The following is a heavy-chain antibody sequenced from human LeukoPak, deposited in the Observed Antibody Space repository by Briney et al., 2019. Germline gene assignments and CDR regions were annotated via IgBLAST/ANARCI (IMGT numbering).Heavy chain of an antibody. CDR1: GFTFSSYS. Sequence: GGSLRLSCAASGFTFSSYSMNWVRQAPGKGLEWVSGITWNGGSTGYADSVKGRFTISRDNAKNSLYLQMNSLRAEDTAFYYCARDPGDILVAGTFDYWGQGPLVTVSS. J-gene: IGHJ4*02. CDR3: ARDPGDILVAGTFDY. D-gene: IGHD6-19*01. V-gene: IGHV3-20*04. CDR2: ITWNGGST.